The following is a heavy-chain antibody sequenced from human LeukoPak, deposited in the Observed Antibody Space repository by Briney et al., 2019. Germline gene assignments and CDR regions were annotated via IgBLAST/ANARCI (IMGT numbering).Heavy chain of an antibody. D-gene: IGHD2-2*01. CDR1: GYTFTDFY. CDR3: ARVSTLGCSSTTCLVFDI. CDR2: INPKSGGT. Sequence: ASVKVSCKASGYTFTDFYMHWVRQAPGQGLEWMGWINPKSGGTNYAQKFQGRVTMTRDTSLSTAYMVISSLRSDDTAVYYCARVSTLGCSSTTCLVFDIWGQGTVVTVSS. J-gene: IGHJ3*02. V-gene: IGHV1-2*02.